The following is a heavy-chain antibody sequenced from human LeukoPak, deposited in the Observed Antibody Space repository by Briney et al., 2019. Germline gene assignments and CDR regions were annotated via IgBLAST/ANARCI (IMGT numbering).Heavy chain of an antibody. J-gene: IGHJ4*02. V-gene: IGHV3-48*01. Sequence: GGSLRLSCEASGLTVRNNYMNWVRQAPGKGLEWVSFINTKSKTMYYTDSVRGRFTISRDNTKNSLYLQMNSLRAEDTALYYCVRDRNWGFDYWGQGTLVTVSS. CDR2: INTKSKTM. D-gene: IGHD7-27*01. CDR1: GLTVRNNY. CDR3: VRDRNWGFDY.